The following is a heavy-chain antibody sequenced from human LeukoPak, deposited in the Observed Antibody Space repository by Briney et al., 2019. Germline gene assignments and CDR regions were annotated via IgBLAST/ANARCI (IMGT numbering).Heavy chain of an antibody. CDR1: GFTVSSNY. CDR3: ARSMAMVRGVQTN. D-gene: IGHD3-10*01. Sequence: PGGSLRLSCAASGFTVSSNYMSWVRPAPGKGLEWVSYISSSSSTIYYADSVKGRFTISRDNAKNSLYLQMNSLRAEDTAVYYCARSMAMVRGVQTNWGQGTLVTVSS. CDR2: ISSSSSTI. J-gene: IGHJ4*02. V-gene: IGHV3-48*01.